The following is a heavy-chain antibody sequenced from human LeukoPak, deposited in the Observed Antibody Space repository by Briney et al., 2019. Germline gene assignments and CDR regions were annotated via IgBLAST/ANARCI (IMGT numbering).Heavy chain of an antibody. CDR2: IYYSGST. CDR1: GFTFSSYG. Sequence: GSLRLSCAASGFTFSSYGMHWIRQPPGKGLEWIGSIYYSGSTYYNPSLKSRVTISVDTSKNQFSLKLSSVTAADTAVYYCARVTVPPQRLVPSYYFDYWGQGTLVTVSS. J-gene: IGHJ4*02. CDR3: ARVTVPPQRLVPSYYFDY. V-gene: IGHV4-39*07. D-gene: IGHD6-13*01.